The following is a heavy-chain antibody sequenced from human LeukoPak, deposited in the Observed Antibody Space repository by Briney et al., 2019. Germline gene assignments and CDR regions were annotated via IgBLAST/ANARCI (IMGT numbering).Heavy chain of an antibody. CDR3: ERRAMLLYYYYYYMDV. J-gene: IGHJ6*03. CDR1: GFPFIVYA. Sequence: PGGSLRLSCSASGFPFIVYAMPWVRQAPGKGLEYVSAISSNGGSTYYANSVKGRFTITRDNSKNKLYLQMGSLRAEDMDVYYCERRAMLLYYYYYYMDVWGKGTTVTVSS. V-gene: IGHV3-64*01. D-gene: IGHD2-15*01. CDR2: ISSNGGST.